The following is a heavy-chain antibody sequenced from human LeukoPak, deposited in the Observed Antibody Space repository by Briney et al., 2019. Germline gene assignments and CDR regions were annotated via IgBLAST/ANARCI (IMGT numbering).Heavy chain of an antibody. D-gene: IGHD2-2*03. CDR1: GGSISRGDYY. Sequence: SQTLSLTCTVSGGSISRGDYYWTWIRQPPGKGLEWIGYIYYSGSAYYNPSLKSRVTISVDTSKNQFSLKLSSVTAADTAVYYCARGLARFHGSASDYWGQGALVTVSS. CDR3: ARGLARFHGSASDY. CDR2: IYYSGSA. V-gene: IGHV4-30-4*01. J-gene: IGHJ4*02.